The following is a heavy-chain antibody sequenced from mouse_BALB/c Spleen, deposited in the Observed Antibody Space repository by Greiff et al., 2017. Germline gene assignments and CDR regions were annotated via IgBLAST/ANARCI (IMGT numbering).Heavy chain of an antibody. J-gene: IGHJ1*01. CDR2: INPSNGGT. CDR1: GYTFSSYW. CDR3: TRFPLRGVSDFDV. Sequence: QVQLQQSGAELMKPGASVKISCKATGYTFSSYWIEWVKQRPGHGLEWIGEINPSNGGTNFNEKFKSKATLTVDKSSSTAYMQLSSLTSEDSAVYYCTRFPLRGVSDFDVWGAGTTVTVSS. V-gene: IGHV1S81*02.